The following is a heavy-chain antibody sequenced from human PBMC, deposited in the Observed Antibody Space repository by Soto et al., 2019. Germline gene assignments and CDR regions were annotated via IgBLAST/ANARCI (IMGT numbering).Heavy chain of an antibody. V-gene: IGHV4-59*08. CDR2: MYYSGST. Sequence: SETLSLTCTVTGGSISSNYWSWIRQPPGKGLEWIGYMYYSGSTNYNPSLKSRVTISVDTSKNQFSLKLSSVTAADTAVYYCARHEVLATTAYYYSYMDVWGKGTTVTVSS. CDR3: ARHEVLATTAYYYSYMDV. D-gene: IGHD5-12*01. CDR1: GGSISSNY. J-gene: IGHJ6*03.